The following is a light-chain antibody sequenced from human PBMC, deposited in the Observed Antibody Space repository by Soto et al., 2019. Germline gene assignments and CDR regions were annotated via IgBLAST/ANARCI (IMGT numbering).Light chain of an antibody. CDR1: QDISNY. CDR2: DAS. Sequence: DIQMTQSPSSLSASVGDRVTITCQASQDISNYLNWYQQKPGKAPKLLIYDASNLETGVPSRFSGSGSATDFTFTISSLQPEDIATYYCQQYDNVPPGTFGQGTKLEIK. V-gene: IGKV1-33*01. CDR3: QQYDNVPPGT. J-gene: IGKJ2*01.